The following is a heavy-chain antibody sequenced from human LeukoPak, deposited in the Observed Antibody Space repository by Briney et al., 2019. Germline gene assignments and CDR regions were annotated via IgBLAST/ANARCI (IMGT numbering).Heavy chain of an antibody. Sequence: GGSLRLSCAASGFTFSTYAMHWVRQAPGKGLEWVAVISCDGSNKYYADSVSGRFTISRDNSKNTLYLQMDSLRAEDTSVYYCARDRSGGYSSRWYWFDPWGQGTLVTVSS. CDR2: ISCDGSNK. D-gene: IGHD6-19*01. V-gene: IGHV3-30-3*01. CDR3: ARDRSGGYSSRWYWFDP. CDR1: GFTFSTYA. J-gene: IGHJ5*02.